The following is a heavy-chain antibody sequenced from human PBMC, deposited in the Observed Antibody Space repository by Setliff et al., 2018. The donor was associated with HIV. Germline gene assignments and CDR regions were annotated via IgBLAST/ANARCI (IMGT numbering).Heavy chain of an antibody. CDR3: AREGNSGHGGQIEFDY. Sequence: SVKVSCKASGGSFSRNAISWVRQAPGHGLEWMGGIIPMFGTADYAQKFQGSVTIIADESTSTAYMELSSLRSEDTAVYYCAREGNSGHGGQIEFDYWGQGTLVTVSS. CDR2: IIPMFGTA. CDR1: GGSFSRNA. D-gene: IGHD1-26*01. J-gene: IGHJ4*02. V-gene: IGHV1-69*13.